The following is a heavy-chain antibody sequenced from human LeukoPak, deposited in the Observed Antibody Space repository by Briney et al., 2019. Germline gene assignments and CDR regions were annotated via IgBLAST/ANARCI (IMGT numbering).Heavy chain of an antibody. V-gene: IGHV4-34*01. CDR3: ARARVVVVAATRYYYYGMDV. CDR2: INHSGST. J-gene: IGHJ6*02. Sequence: SETLSLTCAVYGGSFSGCYWSWIRQPPGKGLEWIGEINHSGSTNYNPSLKSRVTISVDTSKNQFSLKLSSVTAADTAVYYCARARVVVVAATRYYYYGMDVWGQGTTVTVSS. CDR1: GGSFSGCY. D-gene: IGHD2-15*01.